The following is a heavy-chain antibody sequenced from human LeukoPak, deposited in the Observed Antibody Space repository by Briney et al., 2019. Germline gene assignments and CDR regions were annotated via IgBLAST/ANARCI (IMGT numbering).Heavy chain of an antibody. D-gene: IGHD2-15*01. V-gene: IGHV3-23*01. J-gene: IGHJ4*02. CDR3: AKGGDGSYYSRADC. CDR2: IGGSASGT. Sequence: GGSQRLSCAASGFTFSSYTMSWVRQAPGKGLEWVSTIGGSASGTFYSDSVKGRFTISRDNSKNTLYLQMNSLRAEDTAVYYCAKGGDGSYYSRADCWGQGTLVTVSS. CDR1: GFTFSSYT.